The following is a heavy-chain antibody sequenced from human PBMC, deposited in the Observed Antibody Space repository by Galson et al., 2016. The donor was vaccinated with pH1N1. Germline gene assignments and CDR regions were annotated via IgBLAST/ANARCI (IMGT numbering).Heavy chain of an antibody. D-gene: IGHD5-12*01. J-gene: IGHJ4*02. V-gene: IGHV3-23*01. CDR3: AKDHPYEGWPALDS. Sequence: SLRLSCAASGFTFSDYVMTWVRQAPGKGLEWVSAIFVSAAKTFYADSVMGRFTISGDNSKNTLYLQMNSLRVEDTAIYSCAKDHPYEGWPALDSWGQGTLVTVSS. CDR2: IFVSAAKT. CDR1: GFTFSDYV.